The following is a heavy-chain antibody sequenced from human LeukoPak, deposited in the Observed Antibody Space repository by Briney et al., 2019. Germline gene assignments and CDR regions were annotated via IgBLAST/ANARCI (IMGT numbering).Heavy chain of an antibody. CDR3: ARAQYYYDSSGYHSTHFHAFDI. CDR2: ISAYNGNT. D-gene: IGHD3-22*01. CDR1: GYTFTSYG. V-gene: IGHV1-18*01. Sequence: ASAKVSCKASGYTFTSYGISWVRQAPGQGLEWMGWISAYNGNTNYAQKLQGRVTMTTDTSTSTAYMELRSLRSDDTAVYYCARAQYYYDSSGYHSTHFHAFDIWGQGTMVTVSS. J-gene: IGHJ3*02.